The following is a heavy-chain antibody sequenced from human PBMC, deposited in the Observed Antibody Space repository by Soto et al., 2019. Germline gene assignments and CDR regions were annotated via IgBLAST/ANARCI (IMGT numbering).Heavy chain of an antibody. V-gene: IGHV1-3*01. J-gene: IGHJ4*02. CDR1: GYTFTSYA. CDR2: INAGNGNT. Sequence: ASVKVSCKASGYTFTSYAMHWVRQAPGQRLEWMGWINAGNGNTKYSQKFQGRVTITRDTSASTAYMELSSLRSEDTAVYYCACNYCYDGSGDTFDDWGQGTLVTVSS. D-gene: IGHD3-22*01. CDR3: ACNYCYDGSGDTFDD.